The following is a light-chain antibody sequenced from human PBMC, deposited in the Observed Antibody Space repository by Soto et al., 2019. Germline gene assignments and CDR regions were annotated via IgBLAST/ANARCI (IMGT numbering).Light chain of an antibody. CDR2: DAS. J-gene: IGKJ4*01. Sequence: DIQMTQSPSSLSASVGDRVTITCQASQDIRNYLNWYQQKPGKAPKLLIYDASNLETRVPSRFSGSGSGTDFAFTISSLQPEDIATYYCQQYDNLLAFGGGTKVEIK. V-gene: IGKV1-33*01. CDR3: QQYDNLLA. CDR1: QDIRNY.